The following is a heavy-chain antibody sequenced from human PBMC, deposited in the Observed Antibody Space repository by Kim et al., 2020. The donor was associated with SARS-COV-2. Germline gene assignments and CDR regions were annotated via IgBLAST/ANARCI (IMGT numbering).Heavy chain of an antibody. CDR3: ARAYSDFWSGYYVPCGIDP. D-gene: IGHD3-3*01. J-gene: IGHJ5*02. V-gene: IGHV1-69*13. Sequence: SVKVSCKASGGTFSSYAISWVRQAPGQGLEWMGGIIPIFGTANYAQKFQGRVTITADESTSTAYMELSSLRSEDTAVYYCARAYSDFWSGYYVPCGIDPWGQGTLVTVSS. CDR2: IIPIFGTA. CDR1: GGTFSSYA.